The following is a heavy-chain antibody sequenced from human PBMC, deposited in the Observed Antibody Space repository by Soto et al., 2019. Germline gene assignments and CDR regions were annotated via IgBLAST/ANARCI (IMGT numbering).Heavy chain of an antibody. Sequence: GASVKVSCKASGYTFTSYGISWVRQAPGQGLEWMGWISAYNGNTNYAQKLQGRVTMTTDISTSTAYMELRSLRSDDTAVYYCARDSSSWYARRQAFDIWGQGTMVTVSS. J-gene: IGHJ3*02. CDR3: ARDSSSWYARRQAFDI. D-gene: IGHD6-13*01. CDR2: ISAYNGNT. V-gene: IGHV1-18*01. CDR1: GYTFTSYG.